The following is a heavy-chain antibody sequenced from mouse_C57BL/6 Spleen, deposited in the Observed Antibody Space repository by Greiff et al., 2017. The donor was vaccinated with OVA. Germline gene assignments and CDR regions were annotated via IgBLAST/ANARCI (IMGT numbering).Heavy chain of an antibody. J-gene: IGHJ2*01. CDR2: INYDGSST. V-gene: IGHV5-16*01. CDR3: ARDKDGNYVYFDY. D-gene: IGHD2-1*01. CDR1: GFTFSDYY. Sequence: DVKLVESEGGLVQPGSSMKLSCTASGFTFSDYYMAWVRQVPEKGLEWVANINYDGSSTYYLDSLKSRFIISRDNAKNILYLQMSSLKSEDTATYYCARDKDGNYVYFDYWGQGTTLTVSS.